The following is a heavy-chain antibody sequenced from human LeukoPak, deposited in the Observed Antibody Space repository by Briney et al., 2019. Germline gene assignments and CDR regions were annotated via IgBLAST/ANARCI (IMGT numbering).Heavy chain of an antibody. CDR1: GYTFTSYD. CDR3: ARGDTYYYGPGSYY. CDR2: MNPNSGNT. Sequence: GASVKVSCKASGYTFTSYDINWVRQATGQGLEWMGWMNPNSGNTGYAQKFQGRVTMTRNTSISTAYMELSSLRSEDTAVYYCARGDTYYYGPGSYYWGQGTLVTVSS. J-gene: IGHJ4*02. V-gene: IGHV1-8*01. D-gene: IGHD3-10*01.